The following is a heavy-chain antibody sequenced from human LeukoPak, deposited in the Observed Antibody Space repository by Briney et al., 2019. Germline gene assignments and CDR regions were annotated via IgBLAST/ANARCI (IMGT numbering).Heavy chain of an antibody. Sequence: ASVKVSCKASGYTFTAYSIHWVRQAPGQGLEWMGWINPNSGATSLAQKFQGRVTPTRDTSISTAYMELRSLRSDDTAKYYCATLGTPVLSFDYWGQGTLVTVSS. D-gene: IGHD2-15*01. CDR3: ATLGTPVLSFDY. V-gene: IGHV1-2*02. CDR1: GYTFTAYS. CDR2: INPNSGAT. J-gene: IGHJ4*02.